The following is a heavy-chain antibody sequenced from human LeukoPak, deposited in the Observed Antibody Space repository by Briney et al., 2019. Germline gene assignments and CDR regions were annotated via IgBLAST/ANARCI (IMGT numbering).Heavy chain of an antibody. D-gene: IGHD6-6*01. CDR2: IYYSGST. CDR1: GGSISSGDYY. J-gene: IGHJ4*02. CDR3: ARESSSSSFWLDY. Sequence: SETLSLTCTVSGGSISSGDYYWSWIRQPPGKGLEWIGYIYYSGSTYYNPSLKSRVTISVDTSKNQFSLELSSVTAADTAVYYCARESSSSSFWLDYWGQGTLVTVSS. V-gene: IGHV4-30-4*01.